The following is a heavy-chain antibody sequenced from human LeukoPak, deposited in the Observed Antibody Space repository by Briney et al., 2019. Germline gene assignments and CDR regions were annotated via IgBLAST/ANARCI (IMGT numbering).Heavy chain of an antibody. D-gene: IGHD1-7*01. Sequence: SQTLSLTCTVSGGSISTYYWSWIRQPPGNGLECIGCVYYSGTANSGTTNYTPSLETRFRFTVDTTRNQVILTLTSVTAADTTVYFCASMRGTEDYWGPGTLVTVSS. CDR2: VYYSGTANSGTT. J-gene: IGHJ4*02. V-gene: IGHV4-59*01. CDR3: ASMRGTEDY. CDR1: GGSISTYY.